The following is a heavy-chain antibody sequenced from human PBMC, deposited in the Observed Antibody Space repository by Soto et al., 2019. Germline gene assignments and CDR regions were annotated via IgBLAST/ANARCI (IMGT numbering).Heavy chain of an antibody. J-gene: IGHJ5*02. Sequence: QVQLVQSGAEVKKPGASVKVSCKASGYTFTSYDINWVRQATGQGLEWMGWMNPNSGNTGYAQKFQGRVTMTRNTXLSTAYMELSSLRSEDTAVYYCARDDILTGYSWFDPWGQGTLVTVSS. CDR1: GYTFTSYD. D-gene: IGHD3-9*01. CDR3: ARDDILTGYSWFDP. CDR2: MNPNSGNT. V-gene: IGHV1-8*01.